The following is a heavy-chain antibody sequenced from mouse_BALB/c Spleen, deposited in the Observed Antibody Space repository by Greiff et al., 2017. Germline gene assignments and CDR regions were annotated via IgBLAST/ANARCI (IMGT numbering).Heavy chain of an antibody. Sequence: DVMLVESGGDLVKPGGSLKLSCAASGFTFSSYGMSWVRQTPDKRLEWVATISSGGSYTYYPDSVKGRFTISRDNAKNTLYLQMSSLKSEDTAMYYCARFYDGYPYAMDYWGQGTSVTVSS. J-gene: IGHJ4*01. CDR3: ARFYDGYPYAMDY. D-gene: IGHD2-3*01. V-gene: IGHV5-6*02. CDR1: GFTFSSYG. CDR2: ISSGGSYT.